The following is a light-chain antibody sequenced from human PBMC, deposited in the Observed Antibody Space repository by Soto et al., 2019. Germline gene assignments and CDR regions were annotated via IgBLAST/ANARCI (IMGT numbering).Light chain of an antibody. V-gene: IGKV3-20*01. CDR3: QQYGSSPWT. Sequence: EIVLTQSPGTLFLSPGERATLSCRASQTFSNSFLSWFQHIPGQAPRLLIYGASNRATGIPDRFSGSGSGTDFTLTISRLEPEDFAVYYCQQYGSSPWTFGQGTKVDTK. CDR1: QTFSNSF. J-gene: IGKJ1*01. CDR2: GAS.